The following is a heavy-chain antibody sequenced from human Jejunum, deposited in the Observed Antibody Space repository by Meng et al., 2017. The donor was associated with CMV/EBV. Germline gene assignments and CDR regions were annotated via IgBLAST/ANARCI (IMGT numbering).Heavy chain of an antibody. D-gene: IGHD3-16*01. CDR1: AASIKNYN. CDR2: IQVIGHT. V-gene: IGHV4-4*07. CDR3: AGSRPGGGACDY. Sequence: QVQIQESGPGLVKPSETLSLTAIVPAASIKNYNWHWVRQSAGQGLEWIGLIQVIGHTVYNPSLKSRVTVSLDASKSQFSLTLNSVTAADTATYYCAGSRPGGGACDYWGQGILVTVSS. J-gene: IGHJ4*02.